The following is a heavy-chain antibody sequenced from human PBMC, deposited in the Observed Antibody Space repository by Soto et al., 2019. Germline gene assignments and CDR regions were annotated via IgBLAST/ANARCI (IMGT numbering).Heavy chain of an antibody. J-gene: IGHJ6*03. D-gene: IGHD1-7*01. Sequence: QVQLVQSGAEVKKPGASVKVSCKASGYTFTSYGISWVRQAPGQGLEWMGWISAYNGNTSYAQKLQGRVTMTTDTSTSTADMELRSLISDDTGVYYCARVIGTTYYYYYYMDVWGKGTTVTVSS. CDR1: GYTFTSYG. CDR2: ISAYNGNT. CDR3: ARVIGTTYYYYYYMDV. V-gene: IGHV1-18*01.